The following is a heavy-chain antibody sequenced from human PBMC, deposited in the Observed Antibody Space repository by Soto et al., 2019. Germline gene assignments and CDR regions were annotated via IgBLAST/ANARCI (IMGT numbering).Heavy chain of an antibody. V-gene: IGHV3-7*04. D-gene: IGHD1-1*01. Sequence: EVQLVESGGGLVQPGVSLRLSCAASGFTFSSYWMSWVRQAPGKGLEWVANIKQDGSEKYYVDSVKGRFTISRDNAKNSRYLQMNSLRAEDTAVYYCARAVQLERQGLKPFDYWGQGTLVTVSS. CDR1: GFTFSSYW. CDR3: ARAVQLERQGLKPFDY. CDR2: IKQDGSEK. J-gene: IGHJ4*02.